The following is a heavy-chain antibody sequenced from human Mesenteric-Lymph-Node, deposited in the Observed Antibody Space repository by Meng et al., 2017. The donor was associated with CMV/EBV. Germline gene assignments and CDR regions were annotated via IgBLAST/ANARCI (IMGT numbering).Heavy chain of an antibody. J-gene: IGHJ4*02. CDR2: INAGNGNT. Sequence: SCKASGYTFTSYAMHWVRQAPGQRLEGMGWINAGNGNTKYSQKFQGRVTITRDTSASTGYMELSSLKSEDTAVYYCARSDTSSWYSDYWGQGTLVTVSS. V-gene: IGHV1-3*01. CDR1: GYTFTSYA. D-gene: IGHD6-13*01. CDR3: ARSDTSSWYSDY.